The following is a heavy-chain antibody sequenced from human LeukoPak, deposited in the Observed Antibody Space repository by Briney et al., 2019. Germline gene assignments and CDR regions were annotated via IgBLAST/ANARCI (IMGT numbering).Heavy chain of an antibody. D-gene: IGHD4-23*01. Sequence: ASVKVSCKASGYTFTGYYMHWVRQAPGQGLEWMGWINPNSGGTNYAQKFQGRVTMTRDTSISTAYMELSRLRSDDTAVYYCAILDYGGNPHYFAYWGQGTLVTVSS. CDR3: AILDYGGNPHYFAY. V-gene: IGHV1-2*02. J-gene: IGHJ4*02. CDR2: INPNSGGT. CDR1: GYTFTGYY.